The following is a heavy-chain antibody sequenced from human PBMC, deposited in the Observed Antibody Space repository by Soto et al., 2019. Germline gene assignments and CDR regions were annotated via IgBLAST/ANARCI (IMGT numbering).Heavy chain of an antibody. V-gene: IGHV4-30-4*01. D-gene: IGHD1-26*01. CDR1: GGSINSGDFY. J-gene: IGHJ6*02. CDR2: IYQSGST. CDR3: ARAVALRSSPYYYYYYGMDV. Sequence: SETLSLTYPVSGGSINSGDFYCNWIRQPPGKGPEWIVYIYQSGSTYYNPSLKSRVTISVDTSKNQFSLKLSSVAAADTAVYYCARAVALRSSPYYYYYYGMDVWGQGTTVTVSS.